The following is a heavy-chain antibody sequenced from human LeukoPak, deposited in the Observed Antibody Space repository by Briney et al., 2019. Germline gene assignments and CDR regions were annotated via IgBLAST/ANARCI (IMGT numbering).Heavy chain of an antibody. CDR3: ARRGYTGFDY. CDR1: SGSISSYY. J-gene: IGHJ4*02. V-gene: IGHV4-59*08. CDR2: IYYSGST. Sequence: NPSETLSLTCTVSSGSISSYYWSWIRQPPGKGLEWIGYIYYSGSTNYNPSLKSRITISLDTPKNQFSLRLSSVTAADTAVYYCARRGYTGFDYWGQGTLVTVSS. D-gene: IGHD6-13*01.